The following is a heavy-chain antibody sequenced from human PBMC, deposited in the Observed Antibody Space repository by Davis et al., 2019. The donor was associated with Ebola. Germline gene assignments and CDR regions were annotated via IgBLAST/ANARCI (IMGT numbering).Heavy chain of an antibody. CDR1: GFTFDDYV. D-gene: IGHD6-25*01. V-gene: IGHV3-9*01. J-gene: IGHJ4*02. Sequence: SLKISCAASGFTFDDYVMHWVRQAPGKGLEWVSGISWNSGSIGYADSVKGRFTISRDNAKNSLYLQMNSLRAEDTALYYCAKDTDPISSGPVDYWGQGTLVTVSS. CDR2: ISWNSGSI. CDR3: AKDTDPISSGPVDY.